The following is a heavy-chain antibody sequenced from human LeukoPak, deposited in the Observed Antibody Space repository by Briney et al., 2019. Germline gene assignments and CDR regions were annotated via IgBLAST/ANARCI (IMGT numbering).Heavy chain of an antibody. CDR3: AKDKYSSGWNEGWFDP. J-gene: IGHJ5*02. D-gene: IGHD6-19*01. Sequence: GRSPRLSCAASGFTFNDYAMHWVRQAPGKGLEWVSGISWNSGSIGYAGSVKGRFTISRDNAKNSVYLQMNSLRLKDTALYYCAKDKYSSGWNEGWFDPWGQGTLVTVSS. CDR1: GFTFNDYA. V-gene: IGHV3-9*01. CDR2: ISWNSGSI.